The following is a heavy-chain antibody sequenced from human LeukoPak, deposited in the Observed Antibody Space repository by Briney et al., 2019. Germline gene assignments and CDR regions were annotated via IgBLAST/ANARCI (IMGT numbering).Heavy chain of an antibody. CDR1: GFTFSSYS. CDR2: IYSDGST. Sequence: GGSLRLSCAASGFTFSSYSMNWVRQAPGQGLQWVSVIYSDGSTYYSDSVKGRFTISRDNSKNILYLQMNSLRAEDTAVYYCARERIYFGSGRDLTDARLFYYYGMDVWGQGTTVTVS. V-gene: IGHV3-53*01. J-gene: IGHJ6*02. CDR3: ARERIYFGSGRDLTDARLFYYYGMDV. D-gene: IGHD3-10*01.